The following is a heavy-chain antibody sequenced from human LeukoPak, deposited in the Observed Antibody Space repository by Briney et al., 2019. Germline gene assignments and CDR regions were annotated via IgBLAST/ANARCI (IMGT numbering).Heavy chain of an antibody. J-gene: IGHJ4*02. CDR1: GFTFSSYA. CDR2: ISYDGSNK. CDR3: ARDYYDNSGYQDY. Sequence: GGSLRLSCAASGFTFSSYAMHWVRQAPGKGLEWVAVISYDGSNKYYADSVKGRFTISRDNSKNTLYLQMNSLRAEDTAVYYCARDYYDNSGYQDYWGQGTLVTVSS. V-gene: IGHV3-30-3*01. D-gene: IGHD3-22*01.